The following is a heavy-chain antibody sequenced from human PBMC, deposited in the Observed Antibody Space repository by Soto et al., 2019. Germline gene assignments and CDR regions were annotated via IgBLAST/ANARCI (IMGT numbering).Heavy chain of an antibody. D-gene: IGHD3-10*01. CDR3: AREMKGPMVRGATAYGMDV. J-gene: IGHJ6*02. Sequence: PGGSLRLSCAASGFTFSSYSMNWVRQAPGKGLEWVSSISSSSSYIYYADSVKGRFTISRDNAKNSLYLQMNSLRAEDTAVYYCAREMKGPMVRGATAYGMDVWGQGTTVTVSS. V-gene: IGHV3-21*01. CDR2: ISSSSSYI. CDR1: GFTFSSYS.